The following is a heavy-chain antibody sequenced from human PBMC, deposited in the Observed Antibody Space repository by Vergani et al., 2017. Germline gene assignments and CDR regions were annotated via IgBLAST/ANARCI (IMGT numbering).Heavy chain of an antibody. CDR2: IKQDGSEK. D-gene: IGHD6-13*01. CDR1: GFTFSSYW. Sequence: EVQLVESGGGLVQPGGSLRLSCAASGFTFSSYWMSWVRQAPGKGLEWVANIKQDGSEKYYVDSVKGRFTISRDNAKNSLYLQMNSLRAEDTAVYYCARDRQWYSSSWNRMDWGQGTLVTVSS. V-gene: IGHV3-7*01. J-gene: IGHJ4*02. CDR3: ARDRQWYSSSWNRMD.